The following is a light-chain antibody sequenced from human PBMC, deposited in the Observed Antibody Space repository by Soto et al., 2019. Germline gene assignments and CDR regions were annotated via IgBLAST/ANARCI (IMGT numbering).Light chain of an antibody. CDR1: ESVSSN. J-gene: IGKJ5*01. Sequence: EVVMTQSPATLSVPPGERAPLSCRDSESVSSNLAWYQQRPGQAPRLVIYGASARATGIPARFSGGGSGTEFTLTISSLQSEDLAVYYCQQYNSWPPITVGQGTRLEIK. CDR3: QQYNSWPPIT. V-gene: IGKV3-15*01. CDR2: GAS.